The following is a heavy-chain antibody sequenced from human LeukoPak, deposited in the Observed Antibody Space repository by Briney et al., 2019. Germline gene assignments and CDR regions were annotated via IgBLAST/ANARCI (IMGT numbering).Heavy chain of an antibody. J-gene: IGHJ6*02. D-gene: IGHD6-19*01. Sequence: PGGSLRLSCAASGFTFSSYAMSWVRQAPGKGLEWVSAISGSGGGTYYADSVKGRFTISRDNSKNTLYLQMNSLRAEDTAVYYCAKTLPAEYSSGWYEGAMDVWGQGTTVTVSS. CDR1: GFTFSSYA. CDR2: ISGSGGGT. V-gene: IGHV3-23*01. CDR3: AKTLPAEYSSGWYEGAMDV.